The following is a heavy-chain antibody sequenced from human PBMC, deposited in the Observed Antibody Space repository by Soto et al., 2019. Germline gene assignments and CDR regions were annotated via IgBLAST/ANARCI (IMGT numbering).Heavy chain of an antibody. CDR1: GFTFSSYA. V-gene: IGHV3-23*01. CDR2: ISGSGGST. CDR3: AKDRGFVVVAATNWFDP. Sequence: GGSLRLSCAASGFTFSSYAMSWVRQAPGKGLEWVSAISGSGGSTYYADSVKGRFTISRDNSKNTLYLQMNSLRAEDTAVYYCAKDRGFVVVAATNWFDPWGQGTLVTVSS. J-gene: IGHJ5*02. D-gene: IGHD2-15*01.